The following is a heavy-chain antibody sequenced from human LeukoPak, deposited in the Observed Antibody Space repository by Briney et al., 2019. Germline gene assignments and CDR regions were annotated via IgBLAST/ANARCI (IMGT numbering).Heavy chain of an antibody. D-gene: IGHD4-17*01. Sequence: GASVKVSCKASGYTFTSYGISWVRQAPGQGLEWMGWIYSYNGNTNYAQKFQGRVTMTIDTSTSIAYMELRSLTSDDTAVYYCARLRNYGDYGYWGQGTLVTVSS. V-gene: IGHV1-18*01. CDR3: ARLRNYGDYGY. J-gene: IGHJ4*02. CDR2: IYSYNGNT. CDR1: GYTFTSYG.